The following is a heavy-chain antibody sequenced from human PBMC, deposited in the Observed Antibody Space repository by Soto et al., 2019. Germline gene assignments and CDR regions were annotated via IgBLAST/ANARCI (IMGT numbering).Heavy chain of an antibody. CDR2: MNPNSGNA. J-gene: IGHJ2*01. V-gene: IGHV1-8*01. CDR3: AKCLRLGYFDL. Sequence: QVELVQSGAEVKKPGASVKVSCKASGYTFTRYDINWVRQATGQGLEWMRWMNPNSGNAGYAQKFQGRVTTTRDSAISTAYMELSSLRCQDTAVYYCAKCLRLGYFDLWGRGTPVTVSS. CDR1: GYTFTRYD. D-gene: IGHD3-3*01.